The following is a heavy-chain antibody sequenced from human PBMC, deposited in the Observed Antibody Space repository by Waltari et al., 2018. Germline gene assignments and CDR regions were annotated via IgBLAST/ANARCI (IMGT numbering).Heavy chain of an antibody. CDR3: ARDGSMKPFDY. D-gene: IGHD2-8*01. Sequence: QIQLVQSGAEVKTPGASVKVSCKASGYTLIDEYIHWGRQAPGQGLEWMGWVNPKTGVTKYSQKFQGRVTMTRDTSINTGYVELSSLRSDDTAIYFCARDGSMKPFDYWGQGTQVTVSS. CDR2: VNPKTGVT. V-gene: IGHV1-2*02. CDR1: GYTLIDEY. J-gene: IGHJ4*02.